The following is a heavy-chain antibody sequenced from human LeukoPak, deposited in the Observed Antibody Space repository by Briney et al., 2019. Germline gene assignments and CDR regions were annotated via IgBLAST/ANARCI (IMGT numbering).Heavy chain of an antibody. CDR2: ISPVGNTK. V-gene: IGHV3-11*04. D-gene: IGHD5-12*01. CDR3: ARLEVTVVATIDY. J-gene: IGHJ4*02. CDR1: GFTFNDYY. Sequence: GGSLRLSCAGTGFTFNDYYMAWVRQAPGKGLEWLSYISPVGNTKYYADSVKGRFTISRDNAKNSLYLQMNSLRAEDTAVYYCARLEVTVVATIDYWGQGTLVTVSS.